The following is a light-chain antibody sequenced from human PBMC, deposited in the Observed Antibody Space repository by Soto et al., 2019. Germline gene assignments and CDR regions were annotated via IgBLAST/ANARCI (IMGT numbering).Light chain of an antibody. V-gene: IGKV3-20*01. Sequence: EIVLTQSPGTLSLSPGERATLSCRASQSVSSSYLAWYQQKPGQAPRLLIYVASISATGIPDRFSGSVSGTNFTLTISRLEPEDFAVYYCQQYCRSTLFTFGTGNKVDIK. J-gene: IGKJ3*01. CDR3: QQYCRSTLFT. CDR1: QSVSSSY. CDR2: VAS.